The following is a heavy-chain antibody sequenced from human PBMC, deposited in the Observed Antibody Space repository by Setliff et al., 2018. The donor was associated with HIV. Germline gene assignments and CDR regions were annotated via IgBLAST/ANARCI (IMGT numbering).Heavy chain of an antibody. D-gene: IGHD2-8*01. CDR2: ISAYNGYT. V-gene: IGHV1-18*01. CDR1: GYTFTSYG. CDR3: ATKVYCTNGVCLDAFDI. Sequence: ASVKVSCKASGYTFTSYGITWVRQAPGQGLEWMGWISAYNGYTNYAQKFQGRVTMTRDTSISTAYMQLSRLRPDDTAIYYCATKVYCTNGVCLDAFDIWGQGTMVTVSS. J-gene: IGHJ3*02.